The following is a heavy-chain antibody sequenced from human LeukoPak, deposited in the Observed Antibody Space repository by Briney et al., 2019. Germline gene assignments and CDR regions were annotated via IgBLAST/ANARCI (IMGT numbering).Heavy chain of an antibody. J-gene: IGHJ4*02. Sequence: GGSLRLSCATSGFTFGSHWMHWVRQPPGKGPVWVARINSDGTDIRYADSVKGRFIISRHNAKSTLFLQMNGLRAEDTAIYYCVKDRPEHDYSYHPVFDIWGQGTQVTVSS. CDR2: INSDGTDI. V-gene: IGHV3-74*01. D-gene: IGHD1-14*01. CDR3: VKDRPEHDYSYHPVFDI. CDR1: GFTFGSHW.